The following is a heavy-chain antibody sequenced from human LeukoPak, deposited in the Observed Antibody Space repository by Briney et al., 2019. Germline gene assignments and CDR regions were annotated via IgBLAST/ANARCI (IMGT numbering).Heavy chain of an antibody. CDR2: IKSKTDGGTT. CDR1: GFTFSNAW. CDR3: TTDTIYDFWSGYRYFDY. V-gene: IGHV3-15*01. Sequence: PGGSLRLSCAAPGFTFSNAWMSWVRQAPGKGLEWVGRIKSKTDGGTTDYAAPVKGRFTISRDDSKNTLYLQMNSLKTEDTAVYYCTTDTIYDFWSGYRYFDYWGQGTLVTVSS. J-gene: IGHJ4*02. D-gene: IGHD3-3*01.